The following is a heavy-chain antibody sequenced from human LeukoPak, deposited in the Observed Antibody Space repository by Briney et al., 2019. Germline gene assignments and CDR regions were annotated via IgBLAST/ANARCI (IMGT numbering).Heavy chain of an antibody. CDR1: GGTFSSYA. V-gene: IGHV1-69*04. CDR3: ARGGRGGSPYGMDV. Sequence: SVKVSCTASGGTFSSYAISWVRQAPGQGLEWMGRIIPILGIANYAQKFQGRVTITADKSTSTAYMELSSLRSEDTAVYYCARGGRGGSPYGMDVWGQGTTVTVSS. D-gene: IGHD1-26*01. J-gene: IGHJ6*02. CDR2: IIPILGIA.